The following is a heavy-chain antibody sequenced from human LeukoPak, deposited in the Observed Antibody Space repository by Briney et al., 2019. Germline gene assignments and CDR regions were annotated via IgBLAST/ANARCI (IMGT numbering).Heavy chain of an antibody. CDR2: ISGSGGST. Sequence: GGSLRLSCEASGFTFSRYSMNWVRQAPGKGLEWVSAISGSGGSTYYADSVKGRFTISRDNSKNTLYLQMNSLRAEDTAVYYCAKGYSSGWYLDAFDIWGQGTMVTVSS. CDR3: AKGYSSGWYLDAFDI. J-gene: IGHJ3*02. D-gene: IGHD6-19*01. CDR1: GFTFSRYS. V-gene: IGHV3-23*01.